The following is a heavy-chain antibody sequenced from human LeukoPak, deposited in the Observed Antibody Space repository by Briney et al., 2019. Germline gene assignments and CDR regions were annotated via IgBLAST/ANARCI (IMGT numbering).Heavy chain of an antibody. D-gene: IGHD6-19*01. CDR2: ISTSGSIT. CDR1: GFTFSSYG. CDR3: ARLGGSGWSKDY. V-gene: IGHV3-48*04. J-gene: IGHJ4*02. Sequence: PGGSLRLSCAASGFTFSSYGMHWVRQTPGKGLVWVSYISTSGSITSYADSLKGRFTISRDNAKNSLYLQMNGLRADDTAVYYCARLGGSGWSKDYWGQETLVTVSS.